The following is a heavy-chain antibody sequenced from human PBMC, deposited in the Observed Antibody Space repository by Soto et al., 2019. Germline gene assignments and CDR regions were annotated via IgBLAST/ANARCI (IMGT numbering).Heavy chain of an antibody. CDR3: ARSAGTTFGAYCFDY. CDR2: IYYSGST. V-gene: IGHV4-59*01. J-gene: IGHJ4*02. D-gene: IGHD3-10*02. Sequence: SESLSLTCTVSGGSISSYSLSWIRQPPGKGLEWIGYIYYSGSTNYNPSLKSRVTISVDTSKNQFSLKLSSVTAADTAVYYCARSAGTTFGAYCFDYWGQGTLVTVSS. CDR1: GGSISSYS.